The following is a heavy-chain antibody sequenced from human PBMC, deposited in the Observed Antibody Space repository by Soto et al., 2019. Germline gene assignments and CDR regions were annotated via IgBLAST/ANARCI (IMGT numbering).Heavy chain of an antibody. D-gene: IGHD5-12*01. CDR1: GYSFTSYW. J-gene: IGHJ6*02. CDR2: IYPGDSDT. Sequence: GEALKISCKGSGYSFTSYWIGWVRQMPGKGLEWMGIIYPGDSDTRYSPSFQGQVTTSADKSISTAYLQWSSLTASDTAMYYCATLNPGDGYKHPYWYYGMDVWGQGTTVTVSS. V-gene: IGHV5-51*01. CDR3: ATLNPGDGYKHPYWYYGMDV.